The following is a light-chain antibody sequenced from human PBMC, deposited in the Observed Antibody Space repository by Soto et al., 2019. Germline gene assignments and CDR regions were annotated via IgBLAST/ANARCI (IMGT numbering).Light chain of an antibody. CDR3: SSYAGSTNIV. Sequence: QSVLTQPPSASGSPGQSVTISCTGTISDVGSSNFVSWYQQHPGKAPKLLIYEVYKRPSGVPDRFSGSKSGNTASLTVSGLQADDEADYYCSSYAGSTNIVFGIGTKVTV. V-gene: IGLV2-8*01. CDR1: ISDVGSSNF. CDR2: EVY. J-gene: IGLJ1*01.